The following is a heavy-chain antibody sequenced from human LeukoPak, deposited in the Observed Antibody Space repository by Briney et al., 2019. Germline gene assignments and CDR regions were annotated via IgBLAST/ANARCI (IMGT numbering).Heavy chain of an antibody. CDR1: GFTFSNYW. CDR2: IKQDGREK. J-gene: IGHJ4*02. D-gene: IGHD6-19*01. V-gene: IGHV3-7*01. Sequence: PGESLRLSCTASGFTFSNYWMTWVRQAPGKGMEWVANIKQDGREKYYVDSVTGRFTISRDNAKNLLFLQMSSLSPEDTAVYYCARKAGKMFDYWGQGTLVTASS. CDR3: ARKAGKMFDY.